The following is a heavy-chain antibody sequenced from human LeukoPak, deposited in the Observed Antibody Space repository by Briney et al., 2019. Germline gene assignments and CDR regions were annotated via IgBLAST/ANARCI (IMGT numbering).Heavy chain of an antibody. CDR2: ISGSGGST. J-gene: IGHJ4*02. D-gene: IGHD5-18*01. CDR1: GFTFSSYA. CDR3: AKDQRYSYGTDY. V-gene: IGHV3-23*01. Sequence: GGSLRLSCAASGFTFSSYAMSWVRQAPGKGLEWVSTISGSGGSTYYADSVKGRFTISRDNSKNTLYLQMNSLRAEDTAVYYCAKDQRYSYGTDYWGQGTLVTVSS.